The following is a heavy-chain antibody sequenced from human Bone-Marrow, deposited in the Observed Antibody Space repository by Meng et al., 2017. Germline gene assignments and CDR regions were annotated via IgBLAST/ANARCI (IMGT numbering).Heavy chain of an antibody. CDR2: ISGSGVST. CDR3: AKDRDFDY. V-gene: IGHV3-23*01. Sequence: VPLLQCGECLFQPWVSLIRACAASGFSFSSYAMSRVRQAPGKGLEWVSAISGSGVSTYYADSVKGRFTISRDNSKNTLYLQMNSLRAEDTAVYYCAKDRDFDYWGQGTLVTVSS. CDR1: GFSFSSYA. J-gene: IGHJ4*02.